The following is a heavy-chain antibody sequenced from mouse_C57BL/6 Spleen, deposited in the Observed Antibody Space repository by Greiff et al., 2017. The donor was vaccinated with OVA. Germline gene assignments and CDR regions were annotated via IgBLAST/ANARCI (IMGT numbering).Heavy chain of an antibody. CDR2: INPNNGGT. CDR3: ARRSTMVTTDAMDY. J-gene: IGHJ4*01. Sequence: VQLQQSGPELVKPGASVKISCKASGYTFTDYYMNWVKQSHGKSLEWIGDINPNNGGTSYNQKFKGKATLTVDKSSSTAYMELRSLTSEDSAVYYCARRSTMVTTDAMDYWGQGTSVTVSS. V-gene: IGHV1-26*01. D-gene: IGHD2-2*01. CDR1: GYTFTDYY.